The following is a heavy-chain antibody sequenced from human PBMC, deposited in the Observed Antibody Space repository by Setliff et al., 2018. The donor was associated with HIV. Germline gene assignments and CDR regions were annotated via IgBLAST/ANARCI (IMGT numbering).Heavy chain of an antibody. J-gene: IGHJ4*02. V-gene: IGHV1-58*02. Sequence: SCAASGFTFSSYSMNWVRQAPGKGLEWVSYISSSSGNTNYAQKFQERVTITRDMSTSTAYMELSSLRSEDTAVYYCAAEGPYYYDSSGYYYWGQGTLVTVSS. CDR2: ISSSSGNT. D-gene: IGHD3-22*01. CDR1: GFTFSSYS. CDR3: AAEGPYYYDSSGYYY.